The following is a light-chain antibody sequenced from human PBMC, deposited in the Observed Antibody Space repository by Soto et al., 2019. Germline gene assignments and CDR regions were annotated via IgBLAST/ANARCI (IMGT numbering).Light chain of an antibody. CDR3: QQSGGT. Sequence: DIQMTQSPSTLSASVGDRVTITCRASQSISSWLAWYHQKPGKAPKLLIYDASSLESGVPSRFSGSGSGTEFTLTISSLQPDDFATYYCQQSGGTFGQGTKVEIK. CDR2: DAS. J-gene: IGKJ1*01. CDR1: QSISSW. V-gene: IGKV1-5*01.